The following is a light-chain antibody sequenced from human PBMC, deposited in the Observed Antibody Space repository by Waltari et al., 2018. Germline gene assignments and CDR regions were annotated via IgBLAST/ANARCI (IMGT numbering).Light chain of an antibody. V-gene: IGLV2-11*01. CDR2: DVS. CDR1: SRYLGGYNY. Sequence: QSALPQPRSVSGSPGQSVTISCPGTSRYLGGYNYVPGYQQHTGKAPKLMIYDVSERPSGVPDRFSGSKSGNTASLTISGLQAEDESDYFCCSYAGSHSWVFGGGTKLTVL. CDR3: CSYAGSHSWV. J-gene: IGLJ3*02.